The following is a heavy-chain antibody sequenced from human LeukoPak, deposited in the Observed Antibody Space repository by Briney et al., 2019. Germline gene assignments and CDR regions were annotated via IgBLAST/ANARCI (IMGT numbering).Heavy chain of an antibody. CDR3: AREYCSSTSCYGDYYYYMDV. J-gene: IGHJ6*03. CDR1: GFTFSSYS. V-gene: IGHV3-48*01. D-gene: IGHD2-2*01. Sequence: GGSLRLSCAASGFTFSSYSMNWVRQAPGKGLEWVSYISSSSSTIYYADSVKGRFTISRDNAKNSLYLQMNSLRAEDTAVYYCAREYCSSTSCYGDYYYYMDVWGKGTTVTVSS. CDR2: ISSSSSTI.